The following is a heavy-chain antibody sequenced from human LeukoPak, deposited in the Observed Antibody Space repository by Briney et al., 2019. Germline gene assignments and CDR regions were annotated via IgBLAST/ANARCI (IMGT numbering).Heavy chain of an antibody. CDR3: ARDGVWGNSFTDY. V-gene: IGHV3-30*02. CDR2: IRYDGSNK. D-gene: IGHD3-16*01. CDR1: GFTFSSYG. J-gene: IGHJ4*02. Sequence: GGSLRLPCAASGFTFSSYGMHWVRQAPGKGLEWVAYIRYDGSNKYYEDSMKGRFTISSDNSKNMLYLQMNSLRAEDTAVYYCARDGVWGNSFTDYWGQGTLVTVSS.